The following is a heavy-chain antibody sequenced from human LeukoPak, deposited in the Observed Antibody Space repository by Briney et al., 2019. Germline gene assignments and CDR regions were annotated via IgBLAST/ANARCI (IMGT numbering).Heavy chain of an antibody. V-gene: IGHV3-23*01. D-gene: IGHD3-10*01. CDR2: ISGSGGST. Sequence: GGSLRLSCAASGFTFSSYAMSWVRQAPGKGLEWVSAISGSGGSTYYADSVKGRFTISRDNSKNTLYLQMNSLRAEDTAVYYCARDFRPYGSGSYTSVGYWGQGTLVTVSS. CDR3: ARDFRPYGSGSYTSVGY. CDR1: GFTFSSYA. J-gene: IGHJ4*02.